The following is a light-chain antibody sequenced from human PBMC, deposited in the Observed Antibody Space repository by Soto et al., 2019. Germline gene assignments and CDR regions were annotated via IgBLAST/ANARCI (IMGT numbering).Light chain of an antibody. Sequence: QSVLTQPPSASGTPGQRVTISCSGSSSNIGSNTVDWYQQLPGTAPKLLIYRNNQRPSGVPDRFSGSKSGTLASLAISGLQSEDEADYYCEALDDSLKGVVFGGGTQLTVL. CDR3: EALDDSLKGVV. CDR2: RNN. V-gene: IGLV1-44*01. CDR1: SSNIGSNT. J-gene: IGLJ2*01.